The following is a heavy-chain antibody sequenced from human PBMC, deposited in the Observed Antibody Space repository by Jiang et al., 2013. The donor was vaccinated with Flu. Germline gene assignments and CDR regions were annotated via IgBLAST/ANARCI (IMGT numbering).Heavy chain of an antibody. D-gene: IGHD1-26*01. V-gene: IGHV2-70*11. CDR2: IDWDDDK. CDR1: GFSLSTSGMC. J-gene: IGHJ3*02. CDR3: ARTQYSGSDSGAFDI. Sequence: KPTQTLTLTCTFSGFSLSTSGMCVSWIRQPPGKALEWLARIDWDDDKYYSTSLKTRLTISKDTSKNQVVLTMTNMDPVDTATYYCARTQYSGSDSGAFDIWGQGTMVTVSS.